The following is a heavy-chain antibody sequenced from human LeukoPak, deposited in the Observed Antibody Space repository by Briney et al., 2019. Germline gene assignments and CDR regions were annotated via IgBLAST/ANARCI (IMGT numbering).Heavy chain of an antibody. CDR1: GFTVSSNY. CDR2: IYSGGST. D-gene: IGHD6-13*01. J-gene: IGHJ4*02. CDR3: ARERSSSWYYFDY. V-gene: IGHV3-53*01. Sequence: GGSLRLSCAASGFTVSSNYMSWVRQAPGKGLEWVSVIYSGGSTYYADSVKGRFTISRDNSKNTLYLQMNSLRAEDTAVYYCARERSSSWYYFDYWGQGTLVTVSS.